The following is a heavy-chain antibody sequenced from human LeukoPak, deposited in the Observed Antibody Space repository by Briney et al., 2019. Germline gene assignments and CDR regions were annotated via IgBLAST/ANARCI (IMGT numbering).Heavy chain of an antibody. D-gene: IGHD6-6*01. Sequence: PGRSLRLSCAASGFTFSSYGMHWVRQAPGKGLEWVAVIWYDGSNKYYADSVKGRFTISRDNAKNTLYLQMNSLRAEDTAVYYCARSSPRPFDYWGQGTLVTVSS. CDR1: GFTFSSYG. J-gene: IGHJ4*02. CDR3: ARSSPRPFDY. CDR2: IWYDGSNK. V-gene: IGHV3-33*01.